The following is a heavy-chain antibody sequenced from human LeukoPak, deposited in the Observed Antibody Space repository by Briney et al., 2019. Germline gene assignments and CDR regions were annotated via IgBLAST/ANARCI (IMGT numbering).Heavy chain of an antibody. CDR2: IYTSGST. J-gene: IGHJ2*01. CDR1: GYSISSGYY. V-gene: IGHV4-38-2*02. D-gene: IGHD4-11*01. Sequence: SETLSLTCTVSGYSISSGYYWGWIRQPPGKGLEWIGRIYTSGSTNYNPSLKSRVTMSVDTSKNQFSLKPSSVTAADTAVYYCARDPGHSNYGFGYWYFDLWGRGTLVTVSS. CDR3: ARDPGHSNYGFGYWYFDL.